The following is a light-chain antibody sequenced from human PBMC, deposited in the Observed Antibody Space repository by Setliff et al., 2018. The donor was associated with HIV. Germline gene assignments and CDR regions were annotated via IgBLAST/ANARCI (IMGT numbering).Light chain of an antibody. J-gene: IGLJ1*01. V-gene: IGLV2-14*02. CDR3: CSYTSSTPLYV. CDR2: EVS. CDR1: SSDVGSYDL. Sequence: QSVLTQPASVSGSPGQSITISCTGTSSDVGSYDLVSWYQQHPGKAPKVMIYEVSKRPSGVSNRFSGSKSGNTASLTSSGLQAEDEADYYCCSYTSSTPLYVFGTGTKATVL.